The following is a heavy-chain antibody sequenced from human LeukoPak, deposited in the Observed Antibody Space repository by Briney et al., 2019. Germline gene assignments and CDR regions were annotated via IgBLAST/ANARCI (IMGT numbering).Heavy chain of an antibody. CDR2: IYPGDSDT. J-gene: IGHJ4*02. V-gene: IGHV5-51*01. CDR1: GYRFTTYW. Sequence: GASLKISCKGSGYRFTTYWIGWVRPMPRKGLEWMGTIYPGDSDTRYSPSFQGQVTISADKSISTAYLQWSSLKASDTAMYYCARGQSPFDYWGQGTLVTVSS. CDR3: ARGQSPFDY.